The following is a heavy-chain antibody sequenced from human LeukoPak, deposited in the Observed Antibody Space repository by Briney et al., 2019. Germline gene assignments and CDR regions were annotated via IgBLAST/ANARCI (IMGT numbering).Heavy chain of an antibody. CDR3: ARDSGSWRFDY. V-gene: IGHV3-66*01. Sequence: PGGSLRLSCAASGFTVSSNYMSWVRQAPGKGLEWVSVIYSGGSTYYADSVKGRFTISRDNSKNTLYLQMNSLRAEDTAVYYCARDSGSWRFDYWGQGTLVTVSS. J-gene: IGHJ4*02. D-gene: IGHD1-26*01. CDR2: IYSGGST. CDR1: GFTVSSNY.